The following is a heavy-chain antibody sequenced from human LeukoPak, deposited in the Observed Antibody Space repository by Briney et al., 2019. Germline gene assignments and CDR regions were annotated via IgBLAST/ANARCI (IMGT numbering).Heavy chain of an antibody. CDR1: GFTFSSYG. CDR2: ISYDGSNK. J-gene: IGHJ4*02. V-gene: IGHV3-30*18. CDR3: AKWFGSSYGYLDY. D-gene: IGHD5-18*01. Sequence: PGRSLRLSCADSGFTFSSYGMHWVRQAPGKGLEWVAVISYDGSNKYYADSVKGRFTISRDNSKNTLYLQMNSLRAEDTAVYYCAKWFGSSYGYLDYWGQGTLVTVSS.